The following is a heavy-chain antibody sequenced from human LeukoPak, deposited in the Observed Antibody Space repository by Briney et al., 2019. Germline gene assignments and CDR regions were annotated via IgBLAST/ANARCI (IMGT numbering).Heavy chain of an antibody. CDR2: IKQDGSEK. CDR1: GFNFHDYG. D-gene: IGHD3-10*01. V-gene: IGHV3-7*01. CDR3: ARERPYYYGSGSYFSDF. Sequence: PGGSLRLSCAASGFNFHDYGMSWVRQAPGKGLEWVANIKQDGSEKYYVDSVKGRFTISRDNAKNSLYLQMNSLRAEDTAMYYCARERPYYYGSGSYFSDFWGQGTLVTVSS. J-gene: IGHJ4*02.